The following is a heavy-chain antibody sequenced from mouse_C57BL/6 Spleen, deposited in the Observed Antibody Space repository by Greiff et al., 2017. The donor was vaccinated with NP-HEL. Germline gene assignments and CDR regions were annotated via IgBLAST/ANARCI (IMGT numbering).Heavy chain of an antibody. J-gene: IGHJ3*01. V-gene: IGHV1-26*01. CDR3: ARGKGLLFAY. D-gene: IGHD3-3*01. CDR2: INPNNGGT. Sequence: EVQLQQSGPELVKPGASVKISCKASGYTFTDYYMNWVKQSHGKSLEWIGDINPNNGGTSYNQKFKGKATLTVDKSSSTAYMELRSLTSEDSAVYYCARGKGLLFAYWGQGTLVTVSA. CDR1: GYTFTDYY.